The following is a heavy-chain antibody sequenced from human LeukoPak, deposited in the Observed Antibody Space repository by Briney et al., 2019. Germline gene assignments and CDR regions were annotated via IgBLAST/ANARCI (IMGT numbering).Heavy chain of an antibody. CDR1: GYTFTSYY. J-gene: IGHJ4*02. CDR2: INPSGGST. D-gene: IGHD3-10*01. Sequence: GASVKVSCKTSGYTFTSYYMHWVRQAPGQGLEWMGIINPSGGSTSYAQQFQGRVTMTRDTSTSTVYMELSSLRSEDTAVYYCASRGSGSMGYFDYWGQGTLVTVSS. V-gene: IGHV1-46*01. CDR3: ASRGSGSMGYFDY.